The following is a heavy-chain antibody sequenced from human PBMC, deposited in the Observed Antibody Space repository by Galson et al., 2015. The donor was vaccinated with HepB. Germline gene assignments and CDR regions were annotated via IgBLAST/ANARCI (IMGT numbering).Heavy chain of an antibody. V-gene: IGHV3-66*01. CDR1: GITVSSNY. J-gene: IGHJ4*02. CDR3: AGDIGDCSSTTCLDY. D-gene: IGHD2-2*01. Sequence: SLRLSCAASGITVSSNYMSWVRPAPGKGLEWVSVIYSGGRTYYADSVKGRFTISRDNSKNTLYLQMNSLRAEDTAVYYCAGDIGDCSSTTCLDYWGQGTLVTVSS. CDR2: IYSGGRT.